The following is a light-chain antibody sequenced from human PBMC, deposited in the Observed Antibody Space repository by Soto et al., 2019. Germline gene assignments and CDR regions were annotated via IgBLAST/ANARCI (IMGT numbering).Light chain of an antibody. Sequence: EIVMTQSPATLSVSPGERATLSCRAGQSVSSNLAWYQQEPGQAPRLLIYGASTRATGIPARFSGSGSGTEFTLTLSSLQSEDFAVYYCQQYHDWPRTFGQGTKVEIK. CDR2: GAS. J-gene: IGKJ1*01. V-gene: IGKV3-15*01. CDR1: QSVSSN. CDR3: QQYHDWPRT.